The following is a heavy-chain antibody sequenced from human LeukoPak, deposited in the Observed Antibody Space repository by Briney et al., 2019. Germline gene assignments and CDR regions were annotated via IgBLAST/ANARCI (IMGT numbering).Heavy chain of an antibody. D-gene: IGHD2/OR15-2a*01. J-gene: IGHJ5*02. CDR1: GFTCRCYW. CDR2: LSGTGDIT. CDR3: AKRGNAISFFDP. V-gene: IGHV3-23*01. Sequence: GGSLRLSCAASGFTCRCYWMTWVGPAPVMGLPWVSGLSGTGDITYYTDSVKGRFTISRDNSKNTLYLEMNNLRAEDTALYYCAKRGNAISFFDPWGQGTLVTVSS.